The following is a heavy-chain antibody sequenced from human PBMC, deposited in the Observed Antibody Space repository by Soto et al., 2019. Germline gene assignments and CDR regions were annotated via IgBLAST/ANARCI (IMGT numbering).Heavy chain of an antibody. CDR1: ELTFRSYS. V-gene: IGHV3-21*01. Sequence: GRPRRLSGAASELTFRSYSMNWVRQAPGKALEWVSSISRSSLYIYYADSVNGRFTISRDNAKNSLYLQMNSLRAEGTAVYYSALQRAFDYWGQGTLVTVSS. CDR3: ALQRAFDY. D-gene: IGHD5-18*01. J-gene: IGHJ4*02. CDR2: ISRSSLYI.